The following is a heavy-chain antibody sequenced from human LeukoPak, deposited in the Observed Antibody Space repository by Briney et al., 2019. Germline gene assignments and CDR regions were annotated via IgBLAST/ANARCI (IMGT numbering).Heavy chain of an antibody. V-gene: IGHV1-69*05. J-gene: IGHJ5*02. CDR1: GYTFSNYA. CDR3: ARDQGVGSSGWFQQRWFDP. Sequence: SVKVSCKASGYTFSNYAISWVRQAPGQGLEWLGGIMPLYGTAGYAQKFQGRVTITKDESPRTVYLELTSLTSDDTAFYYCARDQGVGSSGWFQQRWFDPWGQGTLVCVSS. D-gene: IGHD6-19*01. CDR2: IMPLYGTA.